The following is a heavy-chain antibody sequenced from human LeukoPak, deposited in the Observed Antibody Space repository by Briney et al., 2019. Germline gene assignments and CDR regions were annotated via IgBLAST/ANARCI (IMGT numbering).Heavy chain of an antibody. Sequence: RASVKISCKASVYTFTGYYMHWVRQAPGQGLEWMGWINPNSGGTNYAQKFQGRVTMTRDTPISTAYMELSRLRSDDTAVYYCARDPPRRWLQFDYWGQGTLVTVSS. CDR1: VYTFTGYY. J-gene: IGHJ4*02. D-gene: IGHD5-24*01. CDR3: ARDPPRRWLQFDY. CDR2: INPNSGGT. V-gene: IGHV1-2*02.